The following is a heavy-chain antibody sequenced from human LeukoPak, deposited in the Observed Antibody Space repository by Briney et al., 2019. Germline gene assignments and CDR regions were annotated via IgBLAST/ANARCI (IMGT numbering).Heavy chain of an antibody. CDR3: ARGSQIVVVPAAMNY. CDR2: ISYDGSNK. CDR1: GFTFSSYA. V-gene: IGHV3-30-3*01. D-gene: IGHD2-2*01. J-gene: IGHJ4*02. Sequence: GRSLRLSCAASGFTFSSYAMHWVRQAPGKGLEWVAVISYDGSNKYYADSVKGRFTISRDNSKNTLYLQMNSLRAEDTAVYYCARGSQIVVVPAAMNYWGQGTLVTVSS.